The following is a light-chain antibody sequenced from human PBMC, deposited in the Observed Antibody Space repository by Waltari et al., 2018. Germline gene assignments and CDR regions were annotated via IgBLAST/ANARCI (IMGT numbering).Light chain of an antibody. CDR2: DAS. J-gene: IGKJ4*01. CDR3: QQRTNRPPLT. V-gene: IGKV3-11*01. CDR1: QSVSGS. Sequence: DIVLTQSRATLSLSPGERATLSCRASQSVSGSLAWYQQKPGQPPRLLIYDASNRAPGTPARFRGSGSGTDFTLTISTLEPEDFAVYYCQQRTNRPPLTFGGGTKVEI.